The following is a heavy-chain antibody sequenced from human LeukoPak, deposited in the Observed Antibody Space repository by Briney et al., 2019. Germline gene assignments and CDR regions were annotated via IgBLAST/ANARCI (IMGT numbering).Heavy chain of an antibody. CDR3: ARGVGTSGDY. D-gene: IGHD1/OR15-1a*01. J-gene: IGHJ4*02. CDR2: ISYSGIT. Sequence: PSETLSLTCIVSGASINTYYWSWIRQPPGKGLEYLGSISYSGITNYNPSLKSRLTLSVDTSRNQLSLKLSSVTAADTAVYYCARGVGTSGDYWGQGTLVTVSS. V-gene: IGHV4-59*01. CDR1: GASINTYY.